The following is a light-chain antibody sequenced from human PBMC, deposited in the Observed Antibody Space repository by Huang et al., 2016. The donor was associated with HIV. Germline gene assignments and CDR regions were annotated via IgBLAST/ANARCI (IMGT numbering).Light chain of an antibody. CDR2: LGS. CDR3: MQTLQTPLT. J-gene: IGKJ4*01. Sequence: DIVMTQSPLSLPVTPGEPASIPCRSSQSLLHSNGYNYLNWYVQKPGQSPQLLIYLGSNRASGVPDRFSASGSGTDFTRKISRVEAEDVGVYYCMQTLQTPLTFGGGTKVEIK. CDR1: QSLLHSNGYNY. V-gene: IGKV2-28*01.